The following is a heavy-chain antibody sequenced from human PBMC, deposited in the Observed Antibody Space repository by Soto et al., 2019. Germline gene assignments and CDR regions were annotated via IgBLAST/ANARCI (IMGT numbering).Heavy chain of an antibody. J-gene: IGHJ4*02. D-gene: IGHD3-9*01. V-gene: IGHV1-3*01. Sequence: ASVKVSCKASGYTFTSYAMHWVRQAPGQRLEWMGWINAGNGNTKYSQKFQGRVTITRDTSASTAYMEMSSLRSEDTAVYYCAREGFYLDLADPIDYWGQGTLVTVSS. CDR3: AREGFYLDLADPIDY. CDR2: INAGNGNT. CDR1: GYTFTSYA.